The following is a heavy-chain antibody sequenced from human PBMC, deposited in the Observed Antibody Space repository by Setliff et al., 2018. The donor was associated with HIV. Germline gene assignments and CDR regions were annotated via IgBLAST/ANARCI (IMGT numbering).Heavy chain of an antibody. CDR1: GFTFSNAW. CDR3: TTDKCRTPRNRIDYYYYMDV. J-gene: IGHJ6*03. CDR2: IKSKTDGGTT. Sequence: GSLRLSCAASGFTFSNAWMSWVRQAPGKGLEWVGRIKSKTDGGTTDYAAPVKGRFTISRDDSKNTLYLQMNSLKTEDTAVYYCTTDKCRTPRNRIDYYYYMDVWGKGTTVTVSS. V-gene: IGHV3-15*01.